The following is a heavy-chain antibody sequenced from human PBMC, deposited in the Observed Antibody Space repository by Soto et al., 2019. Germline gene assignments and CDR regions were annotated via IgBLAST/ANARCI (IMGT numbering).Heavy chain of an antibody. J-gene: IGHJ3*02. CDR1: GYTLTELS. CDR3: ARPMRAAEPAEWFDI. CDR2: FDPEDGET. D-gene: IGHD3-22*01. Sequence: ASVKVSCKVSGYTLTELSMHWVRQAPGKGLEWMGGFDPEDGETIYAQKFQGRVTMTEDTSTDTAYMELSSLRSEDTAVYYCARPMRAAEPAEWFDIWGQGTMVTVSS. V-gene: IGHV1-24*01.